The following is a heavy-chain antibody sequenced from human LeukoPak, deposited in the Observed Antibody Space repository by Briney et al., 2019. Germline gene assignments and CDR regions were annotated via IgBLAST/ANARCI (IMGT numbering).Heavy chain of an antibody. CDR3: AKSRSRVLWFGESTDY. V-gene: IGHV3-23*01. CDR1: GFTFSSYS. Sequence: PGGSLRLSCAASGFTFSSYSMKWVRQAPGKGLEWVSAISGSGGSTYYADSVKGRFTISRDNSKNTLYLQMNSLRAEDTAVYYCAKSRSRVLWFGESTDYWGQGTLVTVSS. CDR2: ISGSGGST. J-gene: IGHJ4*02. D-gene: IGHD3-10*01.